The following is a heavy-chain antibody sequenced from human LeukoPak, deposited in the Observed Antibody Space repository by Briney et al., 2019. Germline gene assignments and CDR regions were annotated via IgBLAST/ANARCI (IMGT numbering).Heavy chain of an antibody. V-gene: IGHV4-59*01. D-gene: IGHD6-19*01. CDR1: GGSISSYY. J-gene: IGHJ5*02. Sequence: PSETLSLTCTVSGGSISSYYWSWIRQPPGKGLEWIGYIYYSGSTNYNPSLKSRVTISVDTSKNQFSLKLSSVTAADTAVYYCARLNRAVAGTKTFDPWGQGTLVTVSS. CDR3: ARLNRAVAGTKTFDP. CDR2: IYYSGST.